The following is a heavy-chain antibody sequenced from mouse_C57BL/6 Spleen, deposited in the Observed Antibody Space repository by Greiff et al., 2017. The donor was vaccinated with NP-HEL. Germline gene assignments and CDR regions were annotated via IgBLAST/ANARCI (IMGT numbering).Heavy chain of an antibody. CDR2: IDPSDSYT. D-gene: IGHD2-4*01. J-gene: IGHJ2*01. Sequence: QVQLQQPGAELVMPGASVKLSCKASGYTFTSYWMHWVKQRPGQGLEWIGEIDPSDSYTNYNQKFKDKATLTVDKSSSTAYMQLSSLTSEDSAVYYCARRGCWDYDGENYFDYWGQGTTLTVSS. V-gene: IGHV1-69*01. CDR1: GYTFTSYW. CDR3: ARRGCWDYDGENYFDY.